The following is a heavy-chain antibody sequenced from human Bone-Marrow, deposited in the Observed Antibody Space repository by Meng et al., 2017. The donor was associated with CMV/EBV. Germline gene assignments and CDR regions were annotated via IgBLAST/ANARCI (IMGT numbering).Heavy chain of an antibody. Sequence: GGSLRLSCAASGFTFSSYWMSWVRQAPGKGLEWVANIKQDGSEKYYVDSVKGRFTISRDNAKNSLYLQMNSLRAEDTAVYYCARGGPHSNQNWFDPWGQGTLVTVSS. CDR1: GFTFSSYW. V-gene: IGHV3-7*01. J-gene: IGHJ5*02. CDR3: ARGGPHSNQNWFDP. D-gene: IGHD4-11*01. CDR2: IKQDGSEK.